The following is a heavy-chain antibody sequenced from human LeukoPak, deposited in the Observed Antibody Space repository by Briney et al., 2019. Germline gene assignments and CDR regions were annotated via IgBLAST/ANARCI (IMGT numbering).Heavy chain of an antibody. D-gene: IGHD4-11*01. CDR3: ARDAALTVTMAYY. J-gene: IGHJ4*02. CDR1: GGTFSSYT. CDR2: IIPILGMA. V-gene: IGHV1-69*04. Sequence: SVEVSCKASGGTFSSYTISWVRQAPGQGLEWMGRIIPILGMANYAQKFQGRVTITADKSTSTAYMELSSLRSEDTAVYYCARDAALTVTMAYYWGQGTLVTVSS.